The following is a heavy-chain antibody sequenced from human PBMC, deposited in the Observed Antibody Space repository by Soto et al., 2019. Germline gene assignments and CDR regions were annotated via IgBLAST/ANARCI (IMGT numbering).Heavy chain of an antibody. CDR2: ISGSGGST. Sequence: PGGSLRLSCASSGFTYSSYAMSLVRQAPGKGLEWVSTISGSGGSTYYADSVKGRFTISRDNSKNTLYLQMNSLRAEDTAVYYCAKDRGGPIAARSQYMDVWGKGTTVTVSS. V-gene: IGHV3-23*01. CDR3: AKDRGGPIAARSQYMDV. D-gene: IGHD6-6*01. J-gene: IGHJ6*03. CDR1: GFTYSSYA.